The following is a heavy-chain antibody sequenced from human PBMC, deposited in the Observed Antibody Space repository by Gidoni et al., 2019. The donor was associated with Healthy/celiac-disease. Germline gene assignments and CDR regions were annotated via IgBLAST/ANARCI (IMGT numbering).Heavy chain of an antibody. D-gene: IGHD3-22*01. Sequence: EVQLVESGGGLVQPGGSLRPSCAASGFTSSSYSMNWVRQAPGKGLEWVSYISSSSSTIYYADSVKGRFTISRDNAKNSLYLQMNSLRDEDTAVYYCAREITYYDSSGDSDYWGQGTLVTVSS. V-gene: IGHV3-48*02. CDR3: AREITYYDSSGDSDY. J-gene: IGHJ4*02. CDR1: GFTSSSYS. CDR2: ISSSSSTI.